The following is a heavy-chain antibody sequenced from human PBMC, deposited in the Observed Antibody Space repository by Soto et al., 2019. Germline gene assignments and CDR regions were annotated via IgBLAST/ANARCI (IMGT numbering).Heavy chain of an antibody. CDR2: IYYSGST. D-gene: IGHD1-1*01. Sequence: QVQLQESGPGLVKPSETLSLTCTVSGGSVSSGSYYWSWIRQPPGKGLEWIGYIYYSGSTNYNPSLKSRVTISVDTSKNQFSLKLSSVTAADTAVYYCARDETNEHAFDIWGQGTMVTVSS. V-gene: IGHV4-61*01. CDR3: ARDETNEHAFDI. CDR1: GGSVSSGSYY. J-gene: IGHJ3*02.